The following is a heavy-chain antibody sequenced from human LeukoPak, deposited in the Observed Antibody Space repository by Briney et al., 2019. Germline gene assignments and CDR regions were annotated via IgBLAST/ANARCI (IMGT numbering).Heavy chain of an antibody. D-gene: IGHD3-22*01. V-gene: IGHV1-3*01. J-gene: IGHJ4*02. CDR2: INGGSGNT. Sequence: SVKVSCKASGYTFTDYTMHWLRQAPGQRLDWMGWINGGSGNTKYSPEFQGRVTITRDTSASTAYMELSSLRSEDTAVYYCANPRYDSSGYYYVDWGQGTLVTVSS. CDR1: GYTFTDYT. CDR3: ANPRYDSSGYYYVD.